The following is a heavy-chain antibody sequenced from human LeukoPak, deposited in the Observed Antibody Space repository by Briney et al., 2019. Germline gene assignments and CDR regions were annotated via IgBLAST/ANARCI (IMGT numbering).Heavy chain of an antibody. CDR3: ARDRRWLTAWFDP. CDR1: GYTFTGYN. V-gene: IGHV1-2*02. CDR2: INPNSGGT. D-gene: IGHD4-23*01. Sequence: ASVKVSCKASGYTFTGYNMHWVRQAPGQGLEWMGWINPNSGGTNYAQKFQGRVTMTSDTSISTAYMELSRLISDDTAVYYCARDRRWLTAWFDPWGQGTLVTVSS. J-gene: IGHJ5*02.